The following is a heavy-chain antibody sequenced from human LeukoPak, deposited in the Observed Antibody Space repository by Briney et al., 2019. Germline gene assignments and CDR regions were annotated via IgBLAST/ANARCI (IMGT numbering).Heavy chain of an antibody. V-gene: IGHV1-69*13. CDR2: IIPIFGTA. Sequence: GASVTVSCKASGGTFSIYAISWVRQAPGQGLEWMGGIIPIFGTANYAQKFQGRVTITADESTSTAYMELSSLRSEDTAVYYCARAIVAGDYLFLGAFDIWGQGTMVTVSS. J-gene: IGHJ3*02. D-gene: IGHD4-17*01. CDR1: GGTFSIYA. CDR3: ARAIVAGDYLFLGAFDI.